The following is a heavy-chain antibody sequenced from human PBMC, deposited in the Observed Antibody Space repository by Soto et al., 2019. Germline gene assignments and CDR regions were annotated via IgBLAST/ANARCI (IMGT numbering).Heavy chain of an antibody. D-gene: IGHD3-10*01. CDR3: ARSFLITMVRGVYDNGGMDV. CDR2: IDPSDSYT. V-gene: IGHV5-10-1*01. CDR1: GYSFTSYW. J-gene: IGHJ6*02. Sequence: GESLKISCKGSGYSFTSYWISWVRQMPGKGLEWMGRIDPSDSYTNYSPSFQGHVTISADESISTAYLQWSSLKASDTAMYYCARSFLITMVRGVYDNGGMDVWGQGTTVTVSS.